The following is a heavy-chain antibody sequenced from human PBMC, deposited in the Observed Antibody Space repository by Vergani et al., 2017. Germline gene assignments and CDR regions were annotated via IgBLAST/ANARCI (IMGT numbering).Heavy chain of an antibody. V-gene: IGHV2-70*12. D-gene: IGHD5-12*01. CDR1: GFPLSTSGVG. CDR3: ARIRRRGRSGYDIFDF. J-gene: IGHJ4*02. CDR2: IDWNDNK. Sequence: QITLKESGPTLVKPTQTLTLTCTFSGFPLSTSGVGVGWIRQPPGKALEWLALIDWNDNKYFNTSLKTRLTISKDASKNQVVLTMTNMDPVDTATYYCARIRRRGRSGYDIFDFWGQGILVTVAS.